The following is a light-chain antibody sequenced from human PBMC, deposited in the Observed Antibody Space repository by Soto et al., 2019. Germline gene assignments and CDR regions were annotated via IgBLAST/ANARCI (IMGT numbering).Light chain of an antibody. CDR2: DVS. CDR1: QSVRSSF. J-gene: IGKJ2*01. Sequence: EIVLTQSPGTLSLSPGERATLSCRATQSVRSSFFAWYQQKPGQAPRLVIYDVSVRATGIPDRFSGSGSGTDFTLTINRLAPEDFAVYYCQQYENSVMYTFGQGTKLEIK. CDR3: QQYENSVMYT. V-gene: IGKV3-20*01.